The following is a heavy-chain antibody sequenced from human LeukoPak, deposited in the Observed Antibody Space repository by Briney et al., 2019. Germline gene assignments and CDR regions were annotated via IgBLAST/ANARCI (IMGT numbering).Heavy chain of an antibody. CDR2: INHSGST. Sequence: PSETLSLTCAVYGGSFSGYYWSWIRQPPGKGLEWIGEINHSGSTNYNPSLKSRVTISVDTSKNQFSLKLSSVTAADTAVYYCARGQQLVRHWFDPWGQGTLVTVSS. J-gene: IGHJ5*02. CDR1: GGSFSGYY. V-gene: IGHV4-34*01. D-gene: IGHD6-6*01. CDR3: ARGQQLVRHWFDP.